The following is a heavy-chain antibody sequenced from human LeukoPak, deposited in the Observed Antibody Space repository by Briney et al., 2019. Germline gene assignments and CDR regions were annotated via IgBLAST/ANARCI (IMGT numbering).Heavy chain of an antibody. V-gene: IGHV3-15*01. CDR2: IKSKTDGGTT. J-gene: IGHJ4*02. D-gene: IGHD6-13*01. CDR3: TTEFPEYSSSWYFDY. Sequence: GWALRLSSAASRFTFSNAWMCWVRQDPGKGREGVGRIKSKTDGGTTDYAPPVKGRFTISRDDSKNTLYLQMNSLKTEDTAVYYCTTEFPEYSSSWYFDYWGQGTLVTVSS. CDR1: RFTFSNAW.